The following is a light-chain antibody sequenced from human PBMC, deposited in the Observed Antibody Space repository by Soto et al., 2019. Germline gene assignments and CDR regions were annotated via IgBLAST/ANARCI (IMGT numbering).Light chain of an antibody. V-gene: IGKV2-30*01. CDR3: MQVTPWPTR. CDR2: HVS. J-gene: IGKJ4*01. CDR1: ESLAYRDGNTY. Sequence: DVGMPQSPLSLPVTLGQPASISCRSSESLAYRDGNTYLNWFQQRPGQSPRRLIYHVSKRDSGVPDRFSGSGSVTDFTLQISRVEAEDVGVYYCMQVTPWPTRFGAGTKVEIK.